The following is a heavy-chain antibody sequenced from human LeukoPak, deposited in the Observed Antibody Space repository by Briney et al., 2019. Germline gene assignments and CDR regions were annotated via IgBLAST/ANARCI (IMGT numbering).Heavy chain of an antibody. Sequence: PGGSLRLSCAASGFTFSLYAMHWVRQAPGKGLEWVALISEDGNHKYYANSVKGRFTVSKDNFKNTLYLQMNSLRPEDTAVYYCTRGSECSFSYWGQGTLVTVSS. CDR2: ISEDGNHK. J-gene: IGHJ4*02. CDR3: TRGSECSFSY. CDR1: GFTFSLYA. V-gene: IGHV3-30-3*01. D-gene: IGHD6-13*01.